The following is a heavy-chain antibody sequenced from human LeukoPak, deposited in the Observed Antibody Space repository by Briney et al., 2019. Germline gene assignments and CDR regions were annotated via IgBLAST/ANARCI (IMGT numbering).Heavy chain of an antibody. CDR2: INPNSGGT. Sequence: ASVKVSCKASGYTFTGYYMHWVRQAPGQGLEWMGWINPNSGGTNYAQKFQGRVTMTRDTSISTAYMELSRLRSDDTAVYYCARELYSSSWYFDYWGQGNLVTVSS. J-gene: IGHJ4*02. V-gene: IGHV1-2*02. CDR3: ARELYSSSWYFDY. D-gene: IGHD6-13*01. CDR1: GYTFTGYY.